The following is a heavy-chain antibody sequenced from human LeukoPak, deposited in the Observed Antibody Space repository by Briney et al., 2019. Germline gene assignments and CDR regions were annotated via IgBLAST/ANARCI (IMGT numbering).Heavy chain of an antibody. CDR3: AREDEGSGPFDY. D-gene: IGHD6-19*01. V-gene: IGHV4-4*07. CDR2: IYTSGST. Sequence: SETLSLACTVSGGSISSCYWSWIRQPAGKGLEWIGRIYTSGSTNYNPSLKSRVTMSVDTSTNQFSLKLSSVTAADTAVYYCAREDEGSGPFDYWGQGTLVTVSS. CDR1: GGSISSCY. J-gene: IGHJ4*02.